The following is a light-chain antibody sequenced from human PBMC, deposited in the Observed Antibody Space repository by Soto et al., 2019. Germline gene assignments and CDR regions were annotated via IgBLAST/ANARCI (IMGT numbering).Light chain of an antibody. Sequence: EIVLTQSPATLSSFPGDRVTLSCRASQYINTRLAWYQHRPGQAPRLLIYQTSIRAAGIPARFSASGTGTDFTLTISDVQPGDFAVYYCHQRQSWPRTFGQGTKVDVK. V-gene: IGKV3-11*01. J-gene: IGKJ1*01. CDR3: HQRQSWPRT. CDR2: QTS. CDR1: QYINTR.